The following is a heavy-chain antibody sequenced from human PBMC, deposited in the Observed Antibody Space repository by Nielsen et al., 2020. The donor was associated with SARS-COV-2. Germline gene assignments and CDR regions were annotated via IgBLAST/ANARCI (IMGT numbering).Heavy chain of an antibody. CDR2: IIPIFGTA. CDR1: GGTFSSYA. CDR3: ARESDYYGSGTGLTPVGGWFDP. Sequence: SVKVSCKASGGTFSSYAISWVRQAPGQGLEWMGGIIPIFGTANYAQKFQGRVTITADESTSTAYMELSSLRSEDTAVYYCARESDYYGSGTGLTPVGGWFDPWGQGTLVTVSS. V-gene: IGHV1-69*13. D-gene: IGHD3-10*01. J-gene: IGHJ5*02.